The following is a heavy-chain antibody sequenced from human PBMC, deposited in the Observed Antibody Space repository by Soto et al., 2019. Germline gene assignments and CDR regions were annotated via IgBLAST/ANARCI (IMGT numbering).Heavy chain of an antibody. CDR3: AREADILNWFDP. CDR1: GFTLSSYS. V-gene: IGHV3-48*01. D-gene: IGHD3-9*01. J-gene: IGHJ5*02. Sequence: PGGALRLPCAGSGFTLSSYSMNLVRQAPGKGLEWVSYISSSSSTIYYADSVKGRFTISRDNAKNSLYLQMNSLRAEDTAVYYCAREADILNWFDPWGQGTLVTV. CDR2: ISSSSSTI.